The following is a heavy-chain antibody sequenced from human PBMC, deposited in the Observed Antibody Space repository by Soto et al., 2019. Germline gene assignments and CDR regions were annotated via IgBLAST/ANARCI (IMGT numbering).Heavy chain of an antibody. CDR1: GGSIKTFY. V-gene: IGHV4-4*07. CDR3: AREGSYSAYNFAHGIQLWSFDF. Sequence: SETLFLTCTVSGGSIKTFYWSWVRQPAGKGLEWIGRIFSSGSTSFNPSLESRVAMSVDTSKNHFSLNLSSVTAADMAVYYCAREGSYSAYNFAHGIQLWSFDFWGQGALVTVSS. J-gene: IGHJ4*02. D-gene: IGHD5-12*01. CDR2: IFSSGST.